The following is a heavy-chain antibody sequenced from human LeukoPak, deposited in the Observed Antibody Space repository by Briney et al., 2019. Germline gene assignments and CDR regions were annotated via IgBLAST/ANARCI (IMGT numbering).Heavy chain of an antibody. CDR3: ASLAIGYCTNGVCHDY. CDR1: GYTFTSYY. Sequence: ASVKVSCKASGYTFTSYYMHWVRQAPGQGLEWMGIINPSGGSTSYAQKFQGRVTMTRDTSTSTVYMELSSLRSEDTAVYYCASLAIGYCTNGVCHDYWGQGTLVTVSS. CDR2: INPSGGST. J-gene: IGHJ4*02. D-gene: IGHD2-8*01. V-gene: IGHV1-46*01.